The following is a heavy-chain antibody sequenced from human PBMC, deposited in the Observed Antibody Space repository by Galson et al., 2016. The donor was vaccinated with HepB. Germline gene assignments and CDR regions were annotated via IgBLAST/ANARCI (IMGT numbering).Heavy chain of an antibody. CDR1: GFTFSSYA. J-gene: IGHJ4*02. D-gene: IGHD4-11*01. CDR2: ISYDGSNK. V-gene: IGHV3-30-3*01. CDR3: VREAAYSNAFDY. Sequence: SLRLSCAGSGFTFSSYALHWVRQAPGKGPEWVAVISYDGSNKYYADSVKGRFTISRDNSKNTLYVHMNNLRAEDTDVYYCVREAAYSNAFDYWGQGTLVTVSS.